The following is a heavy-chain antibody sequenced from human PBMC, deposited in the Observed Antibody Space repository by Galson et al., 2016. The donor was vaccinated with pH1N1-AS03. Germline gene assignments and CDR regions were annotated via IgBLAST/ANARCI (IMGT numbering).Heavy chain of an antibody. V-gene: IGHV2-5*01. D-gene: IGHD3-3*01. Sequence: PALVKPTQTLTLTCTFSGFSLATNGKGVGWIRQPPGEALEWLALIYWNDDKRYSPSLKNRPTITKDTSKSQVVLTLTNADPVDKATYYCAHTVYTIFGVVPIQPFYFDYWGQGSLVTVSS. CDR3: AHTVYTIFGVVPIQPFYFDY. CDR1: GFSLATNGKG. J-gene: IGHJ4*02. CDR2: IYWNDDK.